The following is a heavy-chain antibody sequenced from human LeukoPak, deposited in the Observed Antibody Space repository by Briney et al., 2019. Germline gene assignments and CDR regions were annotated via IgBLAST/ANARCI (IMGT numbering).Heavy chain of an antibody. CDR1: GFSFSSYW. Sequence: PGGALRLSRAASGFSFSSYWMNWARPAPGKGVEWVASINQNGNVNYYVDSVKGRFTISRDNAQNSLYLQMSNLRAEVTAVYFCARGGGLDVWGQGATVTVSS. J-gene: IGHJ6*02. V-gene: IGHV3-7*03. D-gene: IGHD3-16*01. CDR3: ARGGGLDV. CDR2: INQNGNVN.